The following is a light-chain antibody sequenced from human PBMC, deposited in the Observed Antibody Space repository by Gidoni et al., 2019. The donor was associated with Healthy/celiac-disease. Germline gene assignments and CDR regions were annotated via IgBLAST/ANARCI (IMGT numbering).Light chain of an antibody. J-gene: IGLJ2*01. CDR2: GKN. CDR1: SLRSYY. Sequence: SSELPQDPAVSVAFGQTVRITCQGDSLRSYYSSWYQQKPGQAPVLVIYGKNNRPSGIPDRFSGSSSGNTASLTNTGAQAEDEADYYCNSRDSSGNHVVFGGGTKLTV. CDR3: NSRDSSGNHVV. V-gene: IGLV3-19*01.